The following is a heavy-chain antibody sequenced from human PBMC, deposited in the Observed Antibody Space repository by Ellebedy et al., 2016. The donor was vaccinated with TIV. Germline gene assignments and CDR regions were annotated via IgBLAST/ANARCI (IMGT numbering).Heavy chain of an antibody. V-gene: IGHV4-39*01. CDR2: IYYSGST. D-gene: IGHD6-13*01. CDR3: ARHPDSSNWYMVWWFDP. J-gene: IGHJ5*02. CDR1: GGSISSRSYY. Sequence: MPGGSLRLSCTVSGGSISSRSYYWGWIRQPPGKGLEWIGSIYYSGSTYYNPSLKSPVTISVDTSKNQFSLKLSSVTAADTAVYYCARHPDSSNWYMVWWFDPWGQGTLVTVSS.